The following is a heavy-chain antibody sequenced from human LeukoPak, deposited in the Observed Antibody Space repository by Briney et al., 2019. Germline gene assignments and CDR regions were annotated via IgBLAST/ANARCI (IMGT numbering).Heavy chain of an antibody. D-gene: IGHD4-17*01. CDR2: IWYDGSNK. J-gene: IGHJ4*02. CDR3: AKESGLRYPTSLDY. Sequence: GGSLRLSCAASGFTFSSYGMHWARQAPGKGLEWVAVIWYDGSNKYYADSVKGRFTISRDNSKNTLYLQMNSVRAEDTAVYYCAKESGLRYPTSLDYWGQGTLVTVSS. CDR1: GFTFSSYG. V-gene: IGHV3-33*06.